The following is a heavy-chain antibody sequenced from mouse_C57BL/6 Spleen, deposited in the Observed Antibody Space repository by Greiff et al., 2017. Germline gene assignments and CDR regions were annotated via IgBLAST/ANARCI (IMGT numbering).Heavy chain of an antibody. V-gene: IGHV1-61*01. J-gene: IGHJ2*01. CDR1: GYTFTSYW. D-gene: IGHD2-10*01. CDR3: ARGAYYYIEDY. Sequence: QVQLQQSGAELVRPGSSVKLSCKASGYTFTSYWMDWVKQRPGQGLEWIGNIYPSDSETHYNQKFKDKATLTVDKSSSTAYMQLSSLTSEDSAVYYCARGAYYYIEDYWGQGTTLTVSS. CDR2: IYPSDSET.